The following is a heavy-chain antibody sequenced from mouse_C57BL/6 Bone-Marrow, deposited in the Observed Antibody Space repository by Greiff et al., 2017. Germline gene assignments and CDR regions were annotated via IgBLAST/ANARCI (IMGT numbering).Heavy chain of an antibody. CDR3: ARDASTVVATGYIDV. J-gene: IGHJ1*03. D-gene: IGHD1-1*01. CDR1: GFTFSDYY. Sequence: EVQLVESEGGLVQPGSSMKLSCTASGFTFSDYYMAWVRQVPEKGLEWVANINYDGSSNYSLDSLKSRFIISCDTAKHILYLQMSSLKSEDTATYYCARDASTVVATGYIDVWGTGTTVTVSS. CDR2: INYDGSSN. V-gene: IGHV5-16*01.